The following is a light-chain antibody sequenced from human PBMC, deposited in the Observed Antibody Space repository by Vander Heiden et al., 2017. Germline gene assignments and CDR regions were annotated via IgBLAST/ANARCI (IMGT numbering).Light chain of an antibody. J-gene: IGLJ3*02. CDR2: RSG. V-gene: IGLV1-47*01. CDR1: NSNMGSNY. Sequence: QSVFTQPPSASGPPGPRVTTSCSGSNSNMGSNYVYWYQQLPGTAPKLLVYRSGQRPSGVPDRFSGSKSGTSASLAISGLRSEDEADYYCAAWDDGLSQWVFGGGTKLTVL. CDR3: AAWDDGLSQWV.